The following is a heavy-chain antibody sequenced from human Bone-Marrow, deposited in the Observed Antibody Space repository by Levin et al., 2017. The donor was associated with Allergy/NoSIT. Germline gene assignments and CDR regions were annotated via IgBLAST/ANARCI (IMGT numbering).Heavy chain of an antibody. CDR2: ISWNSGSI. Sequence: SLKISCAASGFTFDDYAMHWVRQAPGKGLEWVSGISWNSGSIGYADSVKGRFTISRDNAKNSLYLQMNSLRAEDTALYYCAKDRETGSGWAFDYWGQGTLVTVSS. D-gene: IGHD6-19*01. J-gene: IGHJ4*02. CDR1: GFTFDDYA. V-gene: IGHV3-9*01. CDR3: AKDRETGSGWAFDY.